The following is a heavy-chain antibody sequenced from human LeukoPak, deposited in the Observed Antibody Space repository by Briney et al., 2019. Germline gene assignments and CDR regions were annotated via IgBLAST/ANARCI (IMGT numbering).Heavy chain of an antibody. CDR1: GITFSSYG. V-gene: IGHV3-30*18. J-gene: IGHJ4*02. CDR3: AKDRYSYGYIDY. Sequence: PGRSLRLSCAASGITFSSYGMHWVRQAPGKGLEWVAVISYDGSNKYYADSVKGRFTISRDNSKNTLYLQMNSLRAEDTAVYYCAKDRYSYGYIDYWGQGTLVTVSS. D-gene: IGHD5-18*01. CDR2: ISYDGSNK.